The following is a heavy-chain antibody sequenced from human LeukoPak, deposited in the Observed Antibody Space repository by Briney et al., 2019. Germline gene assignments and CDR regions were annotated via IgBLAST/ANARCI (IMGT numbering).Heavy chain of an antibody. V-gene: IGHV4-4*07. CDR3: ARVGATSAYFDQ. J-gene: IGHJ4*02. Sequence: SETLSLTCTVSGGSISSYYWSWIRHPAGKGLEWIGRIYSSGSTNYNPSLKSRVTISVDTSKNHFSLNLSSVTAADTAVYYCARVGATSAYFDQWGQGTLVTVSS. D-gene: IGHD1-26*01. CDR1: GGSISSYY. CDR2: IYSSGST.